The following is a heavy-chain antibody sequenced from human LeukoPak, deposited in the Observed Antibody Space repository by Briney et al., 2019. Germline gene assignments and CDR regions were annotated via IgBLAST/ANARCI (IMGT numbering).Heavy chain of an antibody. V-gene: IGHV3-74*01. J-gene: IGHJ4*02. CDR3: ARGTAATAGIDY. CDR1: GLNFSIHW. CDR2: INTDGSAT. D-gene: IGHD6-13*01. Sequence: PGGSLRLSCAVSGLNFSIHWIHWVRQAPGKGLVWVSLINTDGSATTYGDSAKGRVTVSRDNDKNTLFLDMNSLRVEDTAVYYCARGTAATAGIDYWGQGTLVTVSS.